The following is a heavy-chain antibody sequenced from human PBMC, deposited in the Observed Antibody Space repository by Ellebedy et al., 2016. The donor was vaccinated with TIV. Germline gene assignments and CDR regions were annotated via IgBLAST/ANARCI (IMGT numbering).Heavy chain of an antibody. J-gene: IGHJ4*02. CDR3: ARPSSQGPSQLCYFDT. Sequence: SETLSLTXTVSGGSISSSSYYWGWVRQPPGKGLEWIGSIYYSGSTYYNPSLKSRVTISVDTSKNQFSLKLSSATAADTAVYYCARPSSQGPSQLCYFDTWGQGTLVTVSS. V-gene: IGHV4-39*01. CDR2: IYYSGST. CDR1: GGSISSSSYY. D-gene: IGHD6-6*01.